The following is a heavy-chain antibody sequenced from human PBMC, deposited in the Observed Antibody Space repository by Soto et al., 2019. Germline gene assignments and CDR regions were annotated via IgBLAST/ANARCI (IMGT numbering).Heavy chain of an antibody. V-gene: IGHV1-18*01. J-gene: IGHJ5*02. D-gene: IGHD6-19*01. CDR2: ISAYNGNT. CDR3: ARQWLVRGWFDP. CDR1: GYTFTSYG. Sequence: ASVKFSCKASGYTFTSYGISWVRQAPGQGLEWMGWISAYNGNTNYAQKLQGRVTMTTDTSTSTAYMELRSLRSDDTAVYYCARQWLVRGWFDPWGQGTLVTVSS.